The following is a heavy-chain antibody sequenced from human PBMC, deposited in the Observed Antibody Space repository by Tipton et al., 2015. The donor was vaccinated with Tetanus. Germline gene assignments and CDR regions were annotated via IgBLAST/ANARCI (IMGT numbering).Heavy chain of an antibody. CDR3: ARVGFGYSGYHFYGY. V-gene: IGHV3-23*01. J-gene: IGHJ4*02. CDR1: GFTFNSYA. D-gene: IGHD5-12*01. Sequence: SLRLSCAASGFTFNSYAMNWVRQTPGKGLEWVSGISGSGISTYDTDSGKGRFIISRDNSKNTVYLEMNSLRAEDTAVYYCARVGFGYSGYHFYGYWGQGTLVTVSS. CDR2: ISGSGIST.